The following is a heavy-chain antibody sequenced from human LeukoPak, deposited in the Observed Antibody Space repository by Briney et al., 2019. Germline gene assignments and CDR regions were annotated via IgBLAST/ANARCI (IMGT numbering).Heavy chain of an antibody. D-gene: IGHD6-6*01. CDR1: GGSISSSSYY. CDR3: ARDCIAARDVWFDP. Sequence: SETLSLTCTVSGGSISSSSYYWGWIRQPPGKGLEWIGSIYYSGSTYYNPSLKSRVTISVDTSKNQFSLKLSSVTAADTAVYYCARDCIAARDVWFDPWGQETLVTVSS. J-gene: IGHJ5*02. CDR2: IYYSGST. V-gene: IGHV4-39*07.